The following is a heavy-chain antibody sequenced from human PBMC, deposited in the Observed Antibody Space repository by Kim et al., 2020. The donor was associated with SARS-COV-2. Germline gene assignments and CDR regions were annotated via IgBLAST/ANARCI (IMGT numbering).Heavy chain of an antibody. V-gene: IGHV1-46*01. CDR1: GYTFTSYY. D-gene: IGHD2-2*02. CDR2: INPSGGST. CDR3: ARDGRYCSSTSCYTEGVSDY. J-gene: IGHJ4*02. Sequence: ASVKVSCKASGYTFTSYYMHWVRQAPGQGLEWMGIINPSGGSTSYAQKFQGRVTMTRDTSTSTVYMELSSLRSEDTAVYYCARDGRYCSSTSCYTEGVSDYWGQGTLVTVSP.